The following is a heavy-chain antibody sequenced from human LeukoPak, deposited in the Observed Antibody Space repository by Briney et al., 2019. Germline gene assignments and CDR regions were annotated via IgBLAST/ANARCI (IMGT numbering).Heavy chain of an antibody. J-gene: IGHJ4*02. Sequence: SETLSLTCTVSGGSISSSNYYWGRIRQPPGKGLEWIGSIYYRGSTDYNPSLKSRVTIFVDTSKNQFSLKVTSVTAADTAVYYCTREWNSGYDYVDSWGQGTLVTVSS. CDR1: GGSISSSNYY. CDR2: IYYRGST. CDR3: TREWNSGYDYVDS. V-gene: IGHV4-39*02. D-gene: IGHD5-12*01.